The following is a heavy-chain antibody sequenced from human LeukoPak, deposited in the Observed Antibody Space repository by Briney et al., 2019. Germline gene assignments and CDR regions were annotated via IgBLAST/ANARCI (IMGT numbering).Heavy chain of an antibody. CDR1: GYTFTGYY. CDR3: ARVLYSGNYCFDY. V-gene: IGHV1-2*02. J-gene: IGHJ4*02. Sequence: ASVKVSCKASGYTFTGYYMHWVRQAPGQGLEWMGWINPNSGGTNYAQKFQGRVTMTRDTSISTAYMELSRLRSDDTAVYYCARVLYSGNYCFDYWGQGTLVTVSS. CDR2: INPNSGGT. D-gene: IGHD1-26*01.